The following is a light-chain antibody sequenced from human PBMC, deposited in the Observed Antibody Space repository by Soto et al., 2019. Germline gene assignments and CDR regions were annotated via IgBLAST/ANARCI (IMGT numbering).Light chain of an antibody. CDR2: KAS. V-gene: IGKV1-5*03. Sequence: DIQMTQSPSTLSASVGDRVTITCRASQSISSWLAWYQQKPGKAPKLLIYKASSLERGVPSRFSGSGSGTEFTLTIISLQPDDFATYYCQRYNTYYTFGQGTKV. CDR1: QSISSW. J-gene: IGKJ1*01. CDR3: QRYNTYYT.